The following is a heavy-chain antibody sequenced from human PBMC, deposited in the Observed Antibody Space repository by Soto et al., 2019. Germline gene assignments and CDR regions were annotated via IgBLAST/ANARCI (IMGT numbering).Heavy chain of an antibody. V-gene: IGHV1-69*01. J-gene: IGHJ4*02. CDR1: GGTFSSYA. Sequence: QVQLVQSGAEVKKPGSSVKVSRKASGGTFSSYAISWVRQAPGQGLEWMGGIIPIFGTANYAQKFQGRVTITADESTSTAYMELSSLRSEDTAVYYCTLGGIAAAGTRPDYWGQGTLVTVSS. D-gene: IGHD6-13*01. CDR3: TLGGIAAAGTRPDY. CDR2: IIPIFGTA.